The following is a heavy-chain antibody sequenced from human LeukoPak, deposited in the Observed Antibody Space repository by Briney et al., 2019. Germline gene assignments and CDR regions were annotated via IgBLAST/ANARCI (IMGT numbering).Heavy chain of an antibody. J-gene: IGHJ4*02. V-gene: IGHV4-34*01. D-gene: IGHD3-9*01. Sequence: SETLSLTCAVYGGSFSGYYWSWIRQPPGKGLEWIGEINHSGSTNYNPSLKSRVTISVDTSKNQFSLKLSSVTAADTAVYYCARQRKDKLRYFDWLAYYFDYWGQGTLVTVSS. CDR2: INHSGST. CDR1: GGSFSGYY. CDR3: ARQRKDKLRYFDWLAYYFDY.